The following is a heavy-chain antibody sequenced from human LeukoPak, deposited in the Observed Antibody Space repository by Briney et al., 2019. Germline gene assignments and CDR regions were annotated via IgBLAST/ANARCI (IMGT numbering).Heavy chain of an antibody. V-gene: IGHV3-20*04. CDR2: INWNGGST. CDR1: GFTFDDYG. D-gene: IGHD6-13*01. CDR3: ARDQGWSSSWSQFDY. J-gene: IGHJ4*02. Sequence: GGSLRLSCAASGFTFDDYGMSWVRQAPGKGLEWVSGINWNGGSTGYADSVKGRFTISRDNAKNTLYLQMNSLRAEDTAVYYCARDQGWSSSWSQFDYWGQGTLVTVSS.